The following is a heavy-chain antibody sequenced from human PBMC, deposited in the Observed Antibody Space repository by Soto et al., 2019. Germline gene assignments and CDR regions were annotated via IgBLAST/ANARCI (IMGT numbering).Heavy chain of an antibody. Sequence: PSETLSLTCTASGGSISSGDYYWSWIRQHPGKGLEWIGYIYYSGSTYYNPSLKSRVTISVDTSKNQFSLNLSSVTAADTAVYYCARHWGAVAGTKRWFDPWGQGTMVTVSS. CDR2: IYYSGST. CDR1: GGSISSGDYY. CDR3: ARHWGAVAGTKRWFDP. J-gene: IGHJ5*02. D-gene: IGHD6-19*01. V-gene: IGHV4-31*03.